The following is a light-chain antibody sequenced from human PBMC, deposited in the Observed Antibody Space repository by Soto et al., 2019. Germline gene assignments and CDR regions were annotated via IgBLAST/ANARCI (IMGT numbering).Light chain of an antibody. J-gene: IGLJ1*01. CDR1: SSDVGGNNY. Sequence: QSVLTQASAGSGCPGQSIASCFPGTSSDVGGNNYVSWYQQHPGKAPTLMIYDVTNRPSGVSNRFSGSKSGNTASLTISGLQDEYYTDYCCSSYTRTCTYDVGPGTKV. CDR2: DVT. V-gene: IGLV2-14*01. CDR3: SSYTRTCTYD.